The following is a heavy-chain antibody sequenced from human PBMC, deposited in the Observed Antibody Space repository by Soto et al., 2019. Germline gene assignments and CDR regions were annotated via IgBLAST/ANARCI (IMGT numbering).Heavy chain of an antibody. Sequence: GGSLRLPCVASGFTFMSSFMGWVRQAPGKGLEWVANINQDGGVTYYVDSVEGRFTIFRDNAKDSLYLQMHSLRAEDTAVYYCARYYRGSGRYFFDYWGQGTLVTVSS. CDR2: INQDGGVT. V-gene: IGHV3-7*03. D-gene: IGHD6-19*01. J-gene: IGHJ4*02. CDR3: ARYYRGSGRYFFDY. CDR1: GFTFMSSF.